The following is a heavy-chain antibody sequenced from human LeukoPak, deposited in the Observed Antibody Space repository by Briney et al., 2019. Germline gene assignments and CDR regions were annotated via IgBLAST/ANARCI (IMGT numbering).Heavy chain of an antibody. D-gene: IGHD3-10*01. CDR3: AREVHYYGSGSYFPIDY. V-gene: IGHV3-20*04. Sequence: GGSLRLSCAASGFTFDDYGMSWVRQAPGKGLEWVSGIYWNGGSTGYADAVKGRFAISRDNAKNSLYLQMNSLRAEDTALYYCAREVHYYGSGSYFPIDYWGQGTLVTVSS. J-gene: IGHJ4*02. CDR2: IYWNGGST. CDR1: GFTFDDYG.